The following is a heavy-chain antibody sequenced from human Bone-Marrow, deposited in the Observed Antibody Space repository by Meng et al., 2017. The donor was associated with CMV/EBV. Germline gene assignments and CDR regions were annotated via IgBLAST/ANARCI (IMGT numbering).Heavy chain of an antibody. D-gene: IGHD3-3*01. CDR3: ARNVLRFLEWLPYYYYYGKDV. J-gene: IGHJ6*01. Sequence: GESLKISCAASGFTFSSYAMHWVRQAPGKGLEWVAVISYDGSNKYYADSVKGRFTISRDNSKNTLYLQMNSLRAEDTAVYYCARNVLRFLEWLPYYYYYGKDVWGQATTVTVSS. V-gene: IGHV3-30-3*01. CDR2: ISYDGSNK. CDR1: GFTFSSYA.